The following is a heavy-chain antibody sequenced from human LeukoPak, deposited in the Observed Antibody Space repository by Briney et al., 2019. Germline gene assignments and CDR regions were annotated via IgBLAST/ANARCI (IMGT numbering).Heavy chain of an antibody. J-gene: IGHJ6*03. D-gene: IGHD1-26*01. CDR3: ARVVSGSYYLYYYMDV. CDR2: IYYSGST. Sequence: SETLSLTCTVSGGSISSYYWSWIRQPPGKGLEWIGYIYYSGSTYYNPSLKSRVTISVDTSKNQFSLKLSSVTAADTAVYYCARVVSGSYYLYYYMDVWGKGTTVTVSS. V-gene: IGHV4-30-4*08. CDR1: GGSISSYY.